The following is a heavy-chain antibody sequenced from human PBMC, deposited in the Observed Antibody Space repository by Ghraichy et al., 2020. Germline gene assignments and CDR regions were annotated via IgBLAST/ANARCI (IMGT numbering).Heavy chain of an antibody. CDR3: ARHVRQLYGMDV. CDR2: IYTSGST. CDR1: GGSISFYY. V-gene: IGHV4-4*09. Sequence: SQTLSLTCTVSGGSISFYYWSWIRQPPGKGLEWLGYIYTSGSTNYNPSLKSRVTISVDTSKNQFSLKLTSVTAADTVVYYCARHVRQLYGMDVWGQGTTVTVSS. D-gene: IGHD1-1*01. J-gene: IGHJ6*02.